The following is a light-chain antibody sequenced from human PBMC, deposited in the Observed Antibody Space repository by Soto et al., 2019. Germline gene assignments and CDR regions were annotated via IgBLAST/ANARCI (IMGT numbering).Light chain of an antibody. J-gene: IGKJ4*01. Sequence: DIQMTQSPSSLSASVGDRVTITCRASQSISSYLNWYQQKPGKAPKLLIYAASSLQSGVPSRFSGSGSGTDFTRTISSLQPEDFATYYCQQCYSTPLTFGGGTKVEIK. V-gene: IGKV1-39*01. CDR1: QSISSY. CDR2: AAS. CDR3: QQCYSTPLT.